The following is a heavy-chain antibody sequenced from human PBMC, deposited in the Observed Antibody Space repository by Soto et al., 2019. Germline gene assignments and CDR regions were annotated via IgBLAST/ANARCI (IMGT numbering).Heavy chain of an antibody. CDR2: GSGSGDTT. CDR3: AKDLRAGITNY. CDR1: GFTFSYYG. D-gene: IGHD1-7*01. V-gene: IGHV3-23*01. J-gene: IGHJ4*02. Sequence: GGSLRLSCAASGFTFSYYGITWVRQAPGKGLEWVSSGSGSGDTTNYADSVKGRFTISRDNSKNTLYLQMSSLRAEDTAVYYCAKDLRAGITNYWGQGTLVTVSS.